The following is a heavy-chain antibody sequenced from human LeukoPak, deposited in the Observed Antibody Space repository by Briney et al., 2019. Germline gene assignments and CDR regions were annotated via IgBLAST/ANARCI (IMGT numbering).Heavy chain of an antibody. J-gene: IGHJ4*02. Sequence: PSETLSLTCTVSGGSISSSSYYWGWIRQPPGKGLEWIGSIYYSGSTYYNPSLKSRVTISVDTSKNQFSLKLSSVTAADTAVYYCARHSRASDYWGQGTLVTVSS. CDR2: IYYSGST. CDR1: GGSISSSSYY. CDR3: ARHSRASDY. V-gene: IGHV4-39*01.